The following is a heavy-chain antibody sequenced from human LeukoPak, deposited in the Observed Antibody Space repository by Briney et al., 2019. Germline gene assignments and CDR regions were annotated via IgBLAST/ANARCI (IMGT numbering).Heavy chain of an antibody. J-gene: IGHJ4*02. Sequence: PGGSLRLSCVASGFTFKSYVMNWVRQAPGKGVEWLATIYGSGVSISYADSVKGRFTISRDNSNNTLYLQMNSLRAEDTAMYYCAKDLGWELPAEAYWGQGILVTVSS. V-gene: IGHV3-23*01. CDR3: AKDLGWELPAEAY. D-gene: IGHD1-26*01. CDR2: IYGSGVSI. CDR1: GFTFKSYV.